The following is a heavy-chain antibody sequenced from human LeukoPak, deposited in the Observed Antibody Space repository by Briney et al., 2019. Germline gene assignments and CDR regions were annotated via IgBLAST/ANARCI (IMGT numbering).Heavy chain of an antibody. V-gene: IGHV4-59*08. Sequence: SETLSLTCTVSGGSISSYYWSWIRQPPGKGLEWIGYIYYSGSTNYKPSVKSRVTISVDTSKNQFSLKLSSVAAADTAVYYCARHLHYGSGSHTIMRPSYYFDYWGQGTLVTVSS. CDR2: IYYSGST. CDR1: GGSISSYY. CDR3: ARHLHYGSGSHTIMRPSYYFDY. D-gene: IGHD3-10*01. J-gene: IGHJ4*02.